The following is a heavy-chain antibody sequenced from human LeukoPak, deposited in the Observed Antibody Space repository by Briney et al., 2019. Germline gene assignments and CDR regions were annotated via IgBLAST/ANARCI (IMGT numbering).Heavy chain of an antibody. Sequence: GASVKVSCKAFGYTFTSNYMHWVRQAPGQGPEWMGVISPSGGSTTYAQKFQGRVTLTTDTSTSTAYMELRSLRSDDTAVYYCARGHLGWAFDYWGQGTLVTVSS. CDR1: GYTFTSNY. J-gene: IGHJ4*02. V-gene: IGHV1-46*01. CDR3: ARGHLGWAFDY. D-gene: IGHD6-19*01. CDR2: ISPSGGST.